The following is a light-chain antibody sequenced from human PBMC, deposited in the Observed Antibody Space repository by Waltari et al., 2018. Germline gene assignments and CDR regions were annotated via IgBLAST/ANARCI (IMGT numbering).Light chain of an antibody. CDR1: NVGSKS. V-gene: IGLV3-21*02. CDR2: DDS. J-gene: IGLJ2*01. Sequence: SYVLTQPPSASVATGETARITCGGDNVGSKSVHWYQQKPGQAPLLVVYDDSARPSRIPDRFSASKSGNTATLTISRVENGDEADYYCQVWDTTSDRMVFGGGTKLTVL. CDR3: QVWDTTSDRMV.